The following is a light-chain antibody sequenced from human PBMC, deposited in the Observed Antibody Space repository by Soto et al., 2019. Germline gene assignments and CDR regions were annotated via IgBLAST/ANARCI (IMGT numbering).Light chain of an antibody. CDR3: ASWEDRIFGVV. V-gene: IGLV1-47*02. CDR2: TNG. CDR1: SSNIGSNY. J-gene: IGLJ2*01. Sequence: QSVLTQPPSASGTPGQRVTISCSGRSSNIGSNYVYWYQQLPGTAPKLLMYTNGLRPSGVPDRVSGSKSGTSASLAISGLRSEDEAVYYCASWEDRIFGVVFGGGTKLTVL.